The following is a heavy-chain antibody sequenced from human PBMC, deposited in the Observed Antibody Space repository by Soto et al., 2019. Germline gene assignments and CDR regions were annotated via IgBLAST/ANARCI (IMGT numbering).Heavy chain of an antibody. J-gene: IGHJ4*02. CDR2: INYNSNT. CDR3: ASLPHSYGHYYFDY. D-gene: IGHD5-18*01. Sequence: QLQLQESGPGLVKPSETLSLTCTVSDGSISSSIYYWGWIRQPPGKGLEWIGSINYNSNTYYNPSLKSRVIIPLATSKNQYSLKLSSVTPTEPAVYYCASLPHSYGHYYFDYWGQGTLVTVSS. CDR1: DGSISSSIYY. V-gene: IGHV4-39*01.